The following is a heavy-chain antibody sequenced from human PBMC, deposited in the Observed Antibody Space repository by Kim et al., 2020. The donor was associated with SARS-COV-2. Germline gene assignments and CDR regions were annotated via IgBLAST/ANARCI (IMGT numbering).Heavy chain of an antibody. CDR3: ARHGGSWFYYYYYMDV. D-gene: IGHD2-15*01. J-gene: IGHJ6*03. CDR2: IDYSRST. Sequence: SETLSLTCTVSGGSISSYYWSWIRQPPGKGLEWIGYIDYSRSTNYNPSLKSRVTISVDTSKNQFSLKLSSVAAADTAVYYCARHGGSWFYYYYYMDVWGKGTTVTVSS. CDR1: GGSISSYY. V-gene: IGHV4-59*08.